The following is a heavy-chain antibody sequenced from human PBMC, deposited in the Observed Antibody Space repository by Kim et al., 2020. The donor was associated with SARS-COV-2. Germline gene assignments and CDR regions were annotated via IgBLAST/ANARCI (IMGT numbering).Heavy chain of an antibody. V-gene: IGHV4-39*01. J-gene: IGHJ4*02. CDR1: GASVTTSNYY. D-gene: IGHD2-21*01. CDR2: VSYSGVT. Sequence: SQTLSLTCTVSGASVTTSNYYWSWIRQTPGKGLEWISTVSYSGVTYYNPSLKNRVTTSVDMSKNQFFLTLNSVTAADTAVYYCVRRTALYSGSKTYYSFDYWGPGTLVTVSS. CDR3: VRRTALYSGSKTYYSFDY.